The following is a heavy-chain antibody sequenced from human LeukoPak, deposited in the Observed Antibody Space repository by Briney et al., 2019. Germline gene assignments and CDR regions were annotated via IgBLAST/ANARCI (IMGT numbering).Heavy chain of an antibody. CDR3: ARVGEYSSSPGFDP. Sequence: SETLSLTCAVSGYSISSGSYWGWIRQPPGKGLEWIGSIYHSGSTYYNPSLKSRVTISVDTSKNQFSLKLSSVTAADTAVYYCARVGEYSSSPGFDPWGQGTLVTVSS. J-gene: IGHJ5*02. V-gene: IGHV4-38-2*01. CDR2: IYHSGST. CDR1: GYSISSGSY. D-gene: IGHD6-13*01.